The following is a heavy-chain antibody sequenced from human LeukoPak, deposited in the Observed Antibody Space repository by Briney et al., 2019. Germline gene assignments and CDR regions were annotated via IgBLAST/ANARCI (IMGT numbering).Heavy chain of an antibody. Sequence: ASVKVSCKASGYTFISYGISWVRQAPGQGLEWMGWISAYNGNTNYAQKLQGRVTMTTDTSTSTAYMELRSLRSDDTAVYYCARVYYDSSGYMGLYYFDYWGQGTLVTVSS. CDR1: GYTFISYG. D-gene: IGHD3-22*01. V-gene: IGHV1-18*01. J-gene: IGHJ4*02. CDR2: ISAYNGNT. CDR3: ARVYYDSSGYMGLYYFDY.